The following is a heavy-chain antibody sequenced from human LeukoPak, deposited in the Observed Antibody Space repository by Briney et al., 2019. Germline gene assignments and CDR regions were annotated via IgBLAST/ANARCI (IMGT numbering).Heavy chain of an antibody. CDR1: GYTFTSYG. J-gene: IGHJ4*02. CDR2: IIPIFGTA. Sequence: SVKVSCKASGYTFTSYGISWVRQAPGQGLEWMGGIIPIFGTANYAQKFQGRVTITADKSTSTAYMELSSLRSEDTAVYYCARDRGGGYSYGPPFDYWGQGTLVTVSS. CDR3: ARDRGGGYSYGPPFDY. D-gene: IGHD5-18*01. V-gene: IGHV1-69*06.